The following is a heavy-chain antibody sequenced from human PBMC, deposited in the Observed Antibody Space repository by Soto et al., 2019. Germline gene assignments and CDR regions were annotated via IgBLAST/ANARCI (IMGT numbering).Heavy chain of an antibody. V-gene: IGHV3-33*01. D-gene: IGHD3-22*01. CDR1: GFIFSNYG. J-gene: IGHJ2*01. CDR3: ARDRYSYDSRAYQGVDWYFDL. Sequence: QVQLVESGGGVVQPGRSLRLSCAASGFIFSNYGMHWVRQAPGKGLEWVAVIWYDGSHESYADSVKGRFTISIDNSENTLFLQMNSLRAEDTAVYYCARDRYSYDSRAYQGVDWYFDLWGRGTLVTVSS. CDR2: IWYDGSHE.